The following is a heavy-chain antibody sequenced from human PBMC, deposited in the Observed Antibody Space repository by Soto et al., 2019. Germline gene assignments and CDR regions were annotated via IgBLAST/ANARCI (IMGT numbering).Heavy chain of an antibody. V-gene: IGHV4-31*03. J-gene: IGHJ4*02. CDR3: ARGDRSGWDEGDYFDY. D-gene: IGHD6-19*01. CDR2: IYTSGNT. Sequence: PSETLSLTCTISRGSFYSGGYYWSWIRQHPGKGLEWIGYIYTSGNTYYNPSLKSRVTIWIDTSKSQFSLNLSSVTAADTALYYCARGDRSGWDEGDYFDYWGQGTLVTVSS. CDR1: RGSFYSGGYY.